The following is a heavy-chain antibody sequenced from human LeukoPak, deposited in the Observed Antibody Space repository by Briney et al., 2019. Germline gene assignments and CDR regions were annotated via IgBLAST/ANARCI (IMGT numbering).Heavy chain of an antibody. V-gene: IGHV3-30*02. CDR2: IRYDGGNK. CDR3: VKDPYGDYLRYFDY. D-gene: IGHD4-17*01. CDR1: GFTFSTYG. Sequence: GGSLRLSCAASGFTFSTYGMHWVRQAPGKGLEWVSLIRYDGGNKYYADSVKGRFTISRDSSKNTLYLQMNSLSAEDTAVYYCVKDPYGDYLRYFDYWGQGTLVTVSS. J-gene: IGHJ4*02.